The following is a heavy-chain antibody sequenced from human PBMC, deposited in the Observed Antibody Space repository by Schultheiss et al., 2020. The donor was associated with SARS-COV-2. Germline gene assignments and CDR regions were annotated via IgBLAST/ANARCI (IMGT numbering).Heavy chain of an antibody. Sequence: GGSLRLSCAASGFTFSSYAMSWVRQTPGKGLEWVSGIGRSGNSTYYADSVKGRFTISRDNSKNILSLQMNSHRAEDTAVYYCAKRGSLWELRLVGDDWGQGAVVKVSS. V-gene: IGHV3-23*01. J-gene: IGHJ4*02. D-gene: IGHD1-26*01. CDR3: AKRGSLWELRLVGDD. CDR2: IGRSGNST. CDR1: GFTFSSYA.